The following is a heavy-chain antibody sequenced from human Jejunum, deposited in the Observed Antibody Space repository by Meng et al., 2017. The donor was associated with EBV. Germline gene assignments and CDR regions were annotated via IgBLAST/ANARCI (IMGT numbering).Heavy chain of an antibody. CDR1: GFTFSGHA. D-gene: IGHD3-16*01. Sequence: QGQLVESGGGVVQPGRVLRLSCADSGFTFSGHALQWVRQAPGKGLKWVALISNDGNNKYYADSVKGRFTISRDNSKNTLYLQMNSLRVDDTALYYCTREWGADYWGQGTLVTVSS. J-gene: IGHJ4*02. CDR2: ISNDGNNK. CDR3: TREWGADY. V-gene: IGHV3-30-3*01.